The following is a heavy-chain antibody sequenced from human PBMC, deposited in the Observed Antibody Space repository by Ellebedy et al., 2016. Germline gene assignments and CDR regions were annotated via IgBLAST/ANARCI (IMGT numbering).Heavy chain of an antibody. CDR1: GFTFSDYW. Sequence: GGSLRLSCAASGFTFSDYWMSWVRQTPGKGLEWVSEITASAGNTYYADSVKGRFTISRDNSKNTLYLQMSSLSAEDTAVYYCVGRVLYGGDFYWGQGTLVTVSS. V-gene: IGHV3-23*01. D-gene: IGHD2-21*02. J-gene: IGHJ4*02. CDR2: ITASAGNT. CDR3: VGRVLYGGDFY.